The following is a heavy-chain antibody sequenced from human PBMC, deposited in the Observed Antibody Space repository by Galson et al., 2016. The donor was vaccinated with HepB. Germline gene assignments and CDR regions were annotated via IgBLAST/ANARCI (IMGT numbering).Heavy chain of an antibody. Sequence: SLRLSCAASGVTFSSYAMYWVRQAPGKGLEYVSAIRNSGDITYYADSVKGRFTISRDNSKSTLFLQMTSLRAEDTGVYYCVQAYEYDFWSGPPHFDHWGQGTLVTVSS. CDR2: IRNSGDIT. D-gene: IGHD3/OR15-3a*01. CDR1: GVTFSSYA. V-gene: IGHV3-64D*06. CDR3: VQAYEYDFWSGPPHFDH. J-gene: IGHJ4*02.